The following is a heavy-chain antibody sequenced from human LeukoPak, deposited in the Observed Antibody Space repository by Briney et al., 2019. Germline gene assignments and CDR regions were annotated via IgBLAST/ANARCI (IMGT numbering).Heavy chain of an antibody. CDR2: ISGSAGST. CDR3: ARDRGSRGSYSYNWFDP. D-gene: IGHD1-26*01. Sequence: PGGSLRLSCTASAFTFSSYAMSWVRQAPGKGLEWVSGISGSAGSTYYADSVKGRFTISRDNSKNTLYQQMNSLRAEDTAVYYCARDRGSRGSYSYNWFDPWGQGTLVTVSS. J-gene: IGHJ5*02. V-gene: IGHV3-23*01. CDR1: AFTFSSYA.